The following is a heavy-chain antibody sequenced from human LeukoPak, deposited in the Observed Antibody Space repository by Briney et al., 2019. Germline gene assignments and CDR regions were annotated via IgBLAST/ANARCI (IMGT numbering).Heavy chain of an antibody. J-gene: IGHJ4*02. CDR2: ITGSGGRT. CDR1: GFTFSSYA. CDR3: AKDRRIDSSSWYDY. Sequence: GGSLRLSCTASGFTFSSYAMSWVRQAPGKGLECVSGITGSGGRTYYADSVKGRFTISRDNSKDTLYLQMISLRAEDTAVYYCAKDRRIDSSSWYDYWGQGTLVTVSS. V-gene: IGHV3-23*01. D-gene: IGHD6-13*01.